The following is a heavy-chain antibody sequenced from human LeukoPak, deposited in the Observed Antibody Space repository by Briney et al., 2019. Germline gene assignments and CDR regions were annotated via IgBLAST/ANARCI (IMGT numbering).Heavy chain of an antibody. D-gene: IGHD3-9*01. V-gene: IGHV3-9*01. CDR1: GFTFDDYA. CDR3: AKGLRNYDILTGTDY. CDR2: ISWNSGSI. Sequence: GGSLRLSCIASGFTFDDYAMHWVRQAPGKGLEWVSGISWNSGSIGYADSVKGRFTISRDNAKNSLYLQMNSLRAEDTALYYCAKGLRNYDILTGTDYWGQGTLVTVSS. J-gene: IGHJ4*02.